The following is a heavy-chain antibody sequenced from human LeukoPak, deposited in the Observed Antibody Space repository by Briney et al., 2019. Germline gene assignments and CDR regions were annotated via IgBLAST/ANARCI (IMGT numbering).Heavy chain of an antibody. D-gene: IGHD3-10*01. CDR2: MNPNSGNT. V-gene: IGHV1-8*01. CDR3: ASRYGSGSYYNPHYYYYGMDV. J-gene: IGHJ6*02. Sequence: ASVKVSCKASGYTFTSYDINWVRQATGQGLEWMGWMNPNSGNTGYAQKFQGRVTMTRNTSISTAYMELSSLRSEDTAVYYCASRYGSGSYYNPHYYYYGMDVWGQGTTVTVSS. CDR1: GYTFTSYD.